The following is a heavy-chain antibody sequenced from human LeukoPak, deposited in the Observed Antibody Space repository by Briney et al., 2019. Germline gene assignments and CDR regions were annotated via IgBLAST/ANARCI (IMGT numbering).Heavy chain of an antibody. Sequence: GGSLRLSCAASGFTFDDYTMHWDRQAPGKGLEWVSLISWDGGSTYYADSVKGRFTISRDNSKNSQYLQMNSLRTEDTAFYYCAKDIRGYYYDSSGYLDYGGQGTLVTVSS. V-gene: IGHV3-43*01. D-gene: IGHD3-22*01. CDR3: AKDIRGYYYDSSGYLDY. CDR1: GFTFDDYT. J-gene: IGHJ4*02. CDR2: ISWDGGST.